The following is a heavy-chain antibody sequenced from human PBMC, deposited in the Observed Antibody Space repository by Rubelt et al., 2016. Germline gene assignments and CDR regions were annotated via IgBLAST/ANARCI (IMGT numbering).Heavy chain of an antibody. CDR2: INHGRGT. D-gene: IGHD1/OR15-1a*01. J-gene: IGHJ4*02. V-gene: IGHV4-39*07. CDR3: AGGPNMYYFDY. CDR1: GGSISSSSYY. Sequence: QLQLQESGPGLVKPSETLSLTCTVSGGSISSSSYYWGWIRQPPGKRLEWIGEINHGRGTNYHPSLKSRGTVSLDTSKNQFPLSLSAGTAADTDVYYCAGGPNMYYFDYWGQGVLVTVSS.